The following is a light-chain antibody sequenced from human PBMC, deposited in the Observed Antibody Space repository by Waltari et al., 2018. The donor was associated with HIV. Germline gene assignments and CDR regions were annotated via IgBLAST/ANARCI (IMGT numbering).Light chain of an antibody. CDR3: QQYYNWPPWT. J-gene: IGKJ1*01. Sequence: EIEMTQSPATLSVSPGERATLSCRASHGVSSSLAWYQQRPGQAPRLLIYGASTRAAGIPARFSGSGSGTEFTLTISSLQSEDFALYYCQQYYNWPPWTFGQGTKVEIK. CDR2: GAS. V-gene: IGKV3-15*01. CDR1: HGVSSS.